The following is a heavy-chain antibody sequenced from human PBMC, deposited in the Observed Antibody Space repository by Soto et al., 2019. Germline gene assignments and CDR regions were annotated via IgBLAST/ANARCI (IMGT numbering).Heavy chain of an antibody. CDR1: GGTFSSYA. CDR2: IIPIFGAA. V-gene: IGHV1-69*13. CDR3: ARDLVVVAAASSYYTMDA. J-gene: IGHJ6*02. Sequence: SVKVSCKASGGTFSSYAISWVRQAPGQGLEWMGGIIPIFGAAISAQKFQGRVTITADESTTTAYMELSSLRSEDTAVYYCARDLVVVAAASSYYTMDAWGQGTTVTISS. D-gene: IGHD2-15*01.